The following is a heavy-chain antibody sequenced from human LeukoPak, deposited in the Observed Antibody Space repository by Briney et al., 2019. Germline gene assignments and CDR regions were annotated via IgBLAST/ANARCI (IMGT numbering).Heavy chain of an antibody. D-gene: IGHD6-19*01. J-gene: IGHJ3*01. CDR3: ARVQWLPLDVFNF. V-gene: IGHV4-59*02. CDR1: GGSVSSYY. CDR2: IHYSGNT. Sequence: SETLSLTCTVSGGSVSSYYWSWIRQPPGKGVEWIGYIHYSGNTDYNPSLKSRVTISVDTSKNQFSLKMNSVTAADTAIYYCARVQWLPLDVFNFWGQGTMVTVSS.